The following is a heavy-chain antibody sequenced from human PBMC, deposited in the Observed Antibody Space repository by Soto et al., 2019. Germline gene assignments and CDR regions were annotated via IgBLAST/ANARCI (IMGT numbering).Heavy chain of an antibody. V-gene: IGHV3-49*04. CDR1: GFTFGDYP. D-gene: IGHD5-18*01. CDR3: TRLRGYSYGYSDY. J-gene: IGHJ4*02. CDR2: IRSKAYGGTT. Sequence: LRLSCAASGFTFGDYPMSWVRQAPGKGLEWLGFIRSKAYGGTTEYAASVEGRFTISRDDSKSIAYLQMNSLKTEDTAVYYCTRLRGYSYGYSDYWGQGTLVTVSS.